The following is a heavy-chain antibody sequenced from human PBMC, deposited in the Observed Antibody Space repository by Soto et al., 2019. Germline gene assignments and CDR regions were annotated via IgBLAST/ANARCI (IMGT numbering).Heavy chain of an antibody. CDR1: GFSLSTSGLG. Sequence: QITLKESGPTLVRPTQTLTLTCTFSGFSLSTSGLGVGWIRQPPGKALEWLALIYWNDDKRYSPSLKARLTITKDTSKKRVVLTMTNMDPVDTATYYCAHRPSGWYLFDYWGQGTLVTVSS. V-gene: IGHV2-5*01. CDR2: IYWNDDK. CDR3: AHRPSGWYLFDY. D-gene: IGHD6-19*01. J-gene: IGHJ4*02.